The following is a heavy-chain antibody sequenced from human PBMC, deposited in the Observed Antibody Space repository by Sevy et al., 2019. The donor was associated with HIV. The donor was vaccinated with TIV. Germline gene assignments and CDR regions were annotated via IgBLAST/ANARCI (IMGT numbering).Heavy chain of an antibody. Sequence: GGSLRLSCAASGFTFSNYWMSWVRQAPGKGLEWVAHIKREGSEKYYVDSVKGRFTISRDNAQNSLYLQMNSLRAEDTAVYYCARDCSSTTCLWGLDVWGQGTTVTVSS. CDR1: GFTFSNYW. D-gene: IGHD2-2*01. CDR3: ARDCSSTTCLWGLDV. V-gene: IGHV3-7*03. CDR2: IKREGSEK. J-gene: IGHJ6*02.